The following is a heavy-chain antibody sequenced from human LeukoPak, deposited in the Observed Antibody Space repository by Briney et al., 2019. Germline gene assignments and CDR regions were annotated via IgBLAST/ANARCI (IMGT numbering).Heavy chain of an antibody. CDR2: FSGSGGST. Sequence: GGSLRLSCAASGFTFSSYAMSWVRQAPGKGLECISGFSGSGGSTYYADSVKGRFTISRDNSKNTLYLQMNSLRAEDTAVYYCAKVEGYSSSWYIDYYYYMDVWGKGTTVTISS. V-gene: IGHV3-23*01. CDR3: AKVEGYSSSWYIDYYYYMDV. J-gene: IGHJ6*03. D-gene: IGHD6-13*01. CDR1: GFTFSSYA.